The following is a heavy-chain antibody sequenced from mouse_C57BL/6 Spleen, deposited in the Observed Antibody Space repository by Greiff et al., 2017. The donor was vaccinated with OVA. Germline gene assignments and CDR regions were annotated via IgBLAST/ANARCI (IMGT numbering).Heavy chain of an antibody. D-gene: IGHD1-2*01. V-gene: IGHV5-17*01. CDR1: GFTFSDYG. Sequence: EVKLVEPGGGFVKPGGSLKLSCAASGFTFSDYGMHWVRQAPEQGLEWVAYISSGSGSIYYADTVKGRFTISRDNATNTLFLQLTSLRSEDTAVYYCARLRDYGSSDYWGQGTTLTVSS. CDR2: ISSGSGSI. J-gene: IGHJ2*01. CDR3: ARLRDYGSSDY.